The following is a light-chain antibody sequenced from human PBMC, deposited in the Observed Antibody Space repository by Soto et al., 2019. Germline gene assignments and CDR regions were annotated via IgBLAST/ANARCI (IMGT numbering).Light chain of an antibody. Sequence: EIVLTQSPGTLSLSPGERATLSCRASQSVSGSFLAWYQQKPGQAPRLLIYGASSRATGIPDRFSGSGSGTDFTLTISRLEPEDCAVYYCQHYGSSLWTFGQGTKVEIK. CDR3: QHYGSSLWT. CDR1: QSVSGSF. CDR2: GAS. V-gene: IGKV3-20*01. J-gene: IGKJ1*01.